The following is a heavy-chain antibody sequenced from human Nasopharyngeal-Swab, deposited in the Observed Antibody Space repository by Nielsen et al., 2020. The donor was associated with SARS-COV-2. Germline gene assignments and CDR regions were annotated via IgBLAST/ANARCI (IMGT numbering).Heavy chain of an antibody. CDR1: GFTFSSYW. CDR3: ARDDRYSYGSGALEG. V-gene: IGHV3-7*01. CDR2: IKQDGSEK. Sequence: GESLKISCAASGFTFSSYWMSWVRQAPGKGLEWVANIKQDGSEKYYVDSVKGRFTISRDNAKNSLYLQMNSLRAEDTAVYYCARDDRYSYGSGALEGWGQGTLVTVSS. D-gene: IGHD5-18*01. J-gene: IGHJ4*02.